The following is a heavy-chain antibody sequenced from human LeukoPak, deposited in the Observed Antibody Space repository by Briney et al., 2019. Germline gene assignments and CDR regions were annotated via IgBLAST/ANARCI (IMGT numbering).Heavy chain of an antibody. J-gene: IGHJ4*02. Sequence: ASVKVSCKASGYTFTGYYLHWVRQAPGQGLEWMGCVNPNSGDTNYAQKFQGSVTMTRDTSISTVYMELSRLRSDDTAVYYCAGASVRRLLGLLRPKAFDYWGQGTLVTVSS. CDR3: AGASVRRLLGLLRPKAFDY. V-gene: IGHV1-2*02. CDR2: VNPNSGDT. CDR1: GYTFTGYY. D-gene: IGHD1-26*01.